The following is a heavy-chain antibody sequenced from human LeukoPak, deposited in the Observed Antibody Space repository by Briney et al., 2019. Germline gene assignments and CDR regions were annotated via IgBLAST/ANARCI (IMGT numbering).Heavy chain of an antibody. CDR3: ARELNYDSSDQGWFDP. J-gene: IGHJ5*02. CDR2: INPSGGST. D-gene: IGHD3-22*01. V-gene: IGHV1-46*01. CDR1: GYTFTSYY. Sequence: ASVKVSCKASGYTFTSYYMHWVRQAPGQGLEWMGIINPSGGSTSYAQKFQGRVTMTRDMSTSTVYMELSSLRSEDTAVYYCARELNYDSSDQGWFDPWGQGTLVTVSS.